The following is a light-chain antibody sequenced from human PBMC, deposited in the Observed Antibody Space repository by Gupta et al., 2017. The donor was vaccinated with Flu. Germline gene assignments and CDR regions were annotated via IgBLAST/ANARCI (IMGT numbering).Light chain of an antibody. Sequence: EIVFTQSLVTLSLSPGERATLSCRASQSFSGNSLTWYQKKPGQAPRLLNYGASSRATGIPDRFGSSGCGTDFTLTISRLEDEDLTVYCCHQNSDSSWLTFGGETKVEIK. V-gene: IGKV3-20*01. CDR2: GAS. CDR3: HQNSDSSWLT. J-gene: IGKJ4*01. CDR1: QSFSGNS.